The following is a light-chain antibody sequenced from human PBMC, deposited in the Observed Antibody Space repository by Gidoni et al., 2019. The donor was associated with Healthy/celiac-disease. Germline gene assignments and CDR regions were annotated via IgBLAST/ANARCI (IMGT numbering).Light chain of an antibody. J-gene: IGKJ1*01. V-gene: IGKV1-5*03. CDR2: KAS. CDR3: QQYNSYRT. CDR1: QSISSW. Sequence: DIQMTQSPSTLSASVGDRVTNTCRASQSISSWLAWYQQKPGKAPKLLIYKASSLESGVPSRFSGSGSGTEFTLNISSLQPDDFATYYGQQYNSYRTFGQGTKVEIK.